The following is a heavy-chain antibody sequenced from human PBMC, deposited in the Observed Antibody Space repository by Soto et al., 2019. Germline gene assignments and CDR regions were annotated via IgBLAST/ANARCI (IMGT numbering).Heavy chain of an antibody. CDR1: GYTFTSYG. J-gene: IGHJ3*02. V-gene: IGHV1-18*01. Sequence: ASVKVSCKASGYTFTSYGISWVRQAPGQGLEWMGWISAYNGNTNYAQKLQGRVTMTTDTSTSTAYMELRSLRSDDTVVYYCAREPHSGSYGYAFDIWGQGTMVTVSS. D-gene: IGHD1-26*01. CDR2: ISAYNGNT. CDR3: AREPHSGSYGYAFDI.